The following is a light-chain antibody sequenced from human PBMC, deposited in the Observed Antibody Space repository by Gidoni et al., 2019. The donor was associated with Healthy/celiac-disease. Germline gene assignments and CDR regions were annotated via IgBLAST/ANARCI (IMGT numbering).Light chain of an antibody. CDR1: SSNIGAGYD. V-gene: IGLV1-40*01. CDR2: GTS. CDR3: QSYDSSLSGSRV. Sequence: QSVLTQPPSVSGAPGQMVTISCTGSSSNIGAGYDVHWYQQLPGPAPKLLIYGTSNRPSGVPDRFSGSKSGTSASLAITGLQAEDEADYYCQSYDSSLSGSRVFGGGTKLTVL. J-gene: IGLJ2*01.